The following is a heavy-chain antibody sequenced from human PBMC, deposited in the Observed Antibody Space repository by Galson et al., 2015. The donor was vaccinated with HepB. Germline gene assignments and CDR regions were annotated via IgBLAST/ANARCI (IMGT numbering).Heavy chain of an antibody. CDR2: ISSSSSTI. V-gene: IGHV3-48*01. D-gene: IGHD1-26*01. Sequence: SLRLSCAASGFTFSSYSMNWVRQAPGKGLEWVSYISSSSSTIYYADSVKGRFTISRDNAKNSLYLQMNSLRAEDTAVYYCARDGGGSYSVRPLVYWGQGTLVTVSS. CDR1: GFTFSSYS. J-gene: IGHJ4*02. CDR3: ARDGGGSYSVRPLVY.